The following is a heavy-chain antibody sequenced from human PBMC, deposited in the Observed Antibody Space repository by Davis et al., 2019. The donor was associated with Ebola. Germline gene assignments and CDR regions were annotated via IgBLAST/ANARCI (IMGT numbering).Heavy chain of an antibody. D-gene: IGHD5/OR15-5a*01. CDR2: ISSSGSSM. Sequence: GGSLRLSCAASGFTFSDYYMNWIRQAPGKGLECISYISSSGSSMYYADSVKGRFTISRDNAKNTLYLQMNSLRADDTAVYFCAKDVLPRAFDIWGQGTMVTVSS. J-gene: IGHJ3*02. CDR3: AKDVLPRAFDI. CDR1: GFTFSDYY. V-gene: IGHV3-11*01.